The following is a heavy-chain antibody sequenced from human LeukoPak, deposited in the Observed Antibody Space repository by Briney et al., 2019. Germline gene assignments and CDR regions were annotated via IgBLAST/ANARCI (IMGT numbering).Heavy chain of an antibody. CDR1: GYSFIDYY. Sequence: ASVKVSCKASGYSFIDYYMHWVRQAPGQGLEWMGWINPKSGGTNYAQKFQDRVTMTTDTSISTAYMELSRLTSDDTAVYYCTPATMTFDYWGQGTLVTVSS. J-gene: IGHJ4*02. V-gene: IGHV1-2*02. CDR3: TPATMTFDY. CDR2: INPKSGGT. D-gene: IGHD5-24*01.